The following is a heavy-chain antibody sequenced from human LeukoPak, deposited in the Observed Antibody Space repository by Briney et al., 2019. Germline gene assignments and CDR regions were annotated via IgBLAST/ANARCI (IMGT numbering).Heavy chain of an antibody. V-gene: IGHV3-66*01. CDR1: GFTVSSNY. D-gene: IGHD6-19*01. Sequence: PGGSLRLSCAASGFTVSSNYMSWVRQAPGKGLEWVSVIYSGGSTYYADSVKGRFTVSRDNSKNTLYLQMNSLRAEDTAVYYCVGGSGWSDFDYWGQGTMVTVSS. CDR2: IYSGGST. CDR3: VGGSGWSDFDY. J-gene: IGHJ4*02.